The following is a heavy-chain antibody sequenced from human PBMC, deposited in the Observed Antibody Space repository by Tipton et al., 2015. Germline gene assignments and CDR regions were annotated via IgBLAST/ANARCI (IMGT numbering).Heavy chain of an antibody. CDR2: IYYSGSS. CDR1: GGSISRSHYY. Sequence: TLSLTCTVSGGSISRSHYYWGWIRQPPGKGLEWIGSIYYSGSSYYNPSLKSRVTISVDTSKNQFSLKLSSVTAADTAVYYCARTLLGSALPEFDYWGQGTLVTVSS. D-gene: IGHD6-19*01. CDR3: ARTLLGSALPEFDY. J-gene: IGHJ4*02. V-gene: IGHV4-39*01.